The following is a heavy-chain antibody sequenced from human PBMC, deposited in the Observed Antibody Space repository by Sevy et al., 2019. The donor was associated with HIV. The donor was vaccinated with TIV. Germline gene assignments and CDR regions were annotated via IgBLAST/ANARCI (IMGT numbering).Heavy chain of an antibody. CDR1: GGSFSGYY. V-gene: IGHV4-34*01. CDR2: INHSGST. D-gene: IGHD3-22*01. CDR3: ARQGSGYHYFDY. Sequence: SETLSLTCAVYGGSFSGYYWSWIRQPPGKGLEWIGEINHSGSTNYNPSLKSRVTISVDTSKNQFSLKLSSVTAADTAVYYCARQGSGYHYFDYWGQGTLVTVSS. J-gene: IGHJ4*02.